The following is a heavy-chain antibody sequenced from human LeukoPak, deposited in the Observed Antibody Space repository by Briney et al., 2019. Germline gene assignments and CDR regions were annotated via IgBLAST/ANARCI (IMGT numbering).Heavy chain of an antibody. Sequence: GGSLRLSCAASGFTFSSYSMNWVRHAPGKGLEWVSSISSSSSYIYYADSVKGRFTISRDNAKNSLYLQMNRLRAEDTAVYYCARDSYSSSWSNFDYWGQGTLVTVSS. CDR2: ISSSSSYI. CDR3: ARDSYSSSWSNFDY. CDR1: GFTFSSYS. D-gene: IGHD6-13*01. J-gene: IGHJ4*02. V-gene: IGHV3-21*01.